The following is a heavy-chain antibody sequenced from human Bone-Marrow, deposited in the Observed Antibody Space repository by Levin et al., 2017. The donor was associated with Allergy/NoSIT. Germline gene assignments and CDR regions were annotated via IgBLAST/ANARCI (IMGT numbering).Heavy chain of an antibody. CDR1: GFNFLTYW. CDR2: VDPTDSRA. CDR3: ARSPYCGDDCYYNDFDY. Sequence: GESLKISCKGSGFNFLTYWINWVRQRPGKGLEWMGRVDPTDSRAHYSPSFQGHVAFSVDKSVNAAFLHWSTLEASDTAVYYCARSPYCGDDCYYNDFDYWGQGTPVNVSS. V-gene: IGHV5-10-1*01. D-gene: IGHD2-21*02. J-gene: IGHJ4*02.